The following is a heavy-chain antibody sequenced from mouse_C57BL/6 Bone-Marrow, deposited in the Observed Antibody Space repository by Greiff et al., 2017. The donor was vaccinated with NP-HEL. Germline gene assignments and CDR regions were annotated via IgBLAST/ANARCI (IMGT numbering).Heavy chain of an antibody. J-gene: IGHJ1*03. CDR3: ARGMGYYYGSRGGYFDV. CDR2: IYPRSGNT. CDR1: GYTFTSYG. V-gene: IGHV1-81*01. Sequence: QVQLKQSGAELARPGASVKLSCKASGYTFTSYGISWVKQRTGQGLEWIGEIYPRSGNTYYNEKFKGKATLTADKSSSTAYMELRSLTSEDSAVYFCARGMGYYYGSRGGYFDVWGTGTTVTVSS. D-gene: IGHD1-1*01.